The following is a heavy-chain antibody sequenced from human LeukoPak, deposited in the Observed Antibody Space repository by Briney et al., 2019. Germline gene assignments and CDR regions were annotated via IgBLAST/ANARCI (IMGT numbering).Heavy chain of an antibody. J-gene: IGHJ4*02. CDR1: GGSFGGYY. CDR3: AGGFHGEYFDY. V-gene: IGHV4-34*01. D-gene: IGHD3-10*01. Sequence: SETLSLTCAVYGGSFGGYYWSWIRQPPGKGLEWIGKINHSGSTNYNPSLKSRVTISVDTSKNQFSLKLSSVTAADTAVYYCAGGFHGEYFDYWGQGTLVTVSS. CDR2: INHSGST.